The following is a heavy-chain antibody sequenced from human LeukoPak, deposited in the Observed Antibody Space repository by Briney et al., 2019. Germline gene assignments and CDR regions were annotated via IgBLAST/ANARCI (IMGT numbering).Heavy chain of an antibody. CDR1: LYTFTSNS. V-gene: IGHV3-21*01. Sequence: GGSLRHSCVAPLYTFTSNSTNCGRQAPGKGLEWVSSISSSSSYIYYADSVKGRFTISRHNAKNSLYLQMSSLRAADTAVYYFVRDRVTAMFDYWGRGTLVSVSS. CDR2: ISSSSSYI. J-gene: IGHJ4*02. CDR3: VRDRVTAMFDY. D-gene: IGHD2-21*02.